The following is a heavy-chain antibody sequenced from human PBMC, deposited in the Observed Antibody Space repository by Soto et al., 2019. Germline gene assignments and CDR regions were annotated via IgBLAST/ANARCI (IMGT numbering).Heavy chain of an antibody. V-gene: IGHV4-59*08. CDR1: GGSINYHY. J-gene: IGHJ4*02. CDR3: ARLIAARPYYFDY. Sequence: SETLSLICTVSGGSINYHYWTWIRQPPGKGLEWIGYIYYSGNTNYNPSLKGRVSTSVDTSKNQFSLNLGSVTAADTAVYYCARLIAARPYYFDYWGQGILVTVSS. D-gene: IGHD6-6*01. CDR2: IYYSGNT.